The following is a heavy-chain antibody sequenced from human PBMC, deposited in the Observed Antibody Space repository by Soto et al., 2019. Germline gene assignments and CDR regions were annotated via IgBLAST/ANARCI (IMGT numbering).Heavy chain of an antibody. V-gene: IGHV3-33*01. CDR3: ARDAGVVINHIDY. J-gene: IGHJ4*02. D-gene: IGHD3-3*01. Sequence: GGSLRLSCAASGFTFSSYGMHWVRQAPGKGLEWVAVIWYDGSNKYYADSVKGRFTISRDNSRNTLYLQMNSLRAEDTAVYYCARDAGVVINHIDYWGQGTLVTVSS. CDR2: IWYDGSNK. CDR1: GFTFSSYG.